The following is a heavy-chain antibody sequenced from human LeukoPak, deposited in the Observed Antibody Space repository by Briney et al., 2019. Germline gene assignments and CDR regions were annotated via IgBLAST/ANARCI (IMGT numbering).Heavy chain of an antibody. J-gene: IGHJ6*02. CDR1: GYTFTGYY. V-gene: IGHV1-2*02. CDR3: ARVSAYYDYVWGSYRYFYGMDV. Sequence: ASVKVSCKASGYTFTGYYMHWVRQAPGQGLEWMGWINPNSGGTNYAQKFQGRVTMTRDTSISTAYMGLSRLRSDDTAVYYCARVSAYYDYVWGSYRYFYGMDVWGQGTTVTVSS. D-gene: IGHD3-16*02. CDR2: INPNSGGT.